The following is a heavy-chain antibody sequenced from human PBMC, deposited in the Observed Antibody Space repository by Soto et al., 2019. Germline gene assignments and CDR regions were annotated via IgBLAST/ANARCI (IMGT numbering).Heavy chain of an antibody. V-gene: IGHV3-23*01. J-gene: IGHJ1*01. CDR2: ISGSGGST. CDR1: GFTFSSYA. Sequence: GGSLRLSCAASGFTFSSYAMSWVRQAPGKGLEWVSAISGSGGSTYYADSVKGRFTISRDNSKNTLYLQMNSLRAEDTAVYYCANGGRGRVAVAGTPTRGGHWGQGTLVTVSS. D-gene: IGHD6-19*01. CDR3: ANGGRGRVAVAGTPTRGGH.